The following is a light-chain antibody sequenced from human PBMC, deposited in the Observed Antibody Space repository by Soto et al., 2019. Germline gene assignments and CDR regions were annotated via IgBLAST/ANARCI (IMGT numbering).Light chain of an antibody. Sequence: QSVLTQPASVSGSPGQSITISCTGTSSDVGGYKYVSWYQQHPGKAPKLMIYEVNNRLSGVSNRFSGSKSGNTASLTISGLEAEDEADYYCNSYTTSSTYVFGTGTKVTVL. CDR2: EVN. V-gene: IGLV2-14*01. CDR3: NSYTTSSTYV. J-gene: IGLJ1*01. CDR1: SSDVGGYKY.